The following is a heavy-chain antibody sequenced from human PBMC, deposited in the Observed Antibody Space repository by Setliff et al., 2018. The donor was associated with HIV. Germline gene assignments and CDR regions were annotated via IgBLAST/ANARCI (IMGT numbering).Heavy chain of an antibody. CDR1: GFSFSSFG. V-gene: IGHV3-23*01. CDR2: ISGSGGST. D-gene: IGHD6-13*01. Sequence: PGGSLRLSCAASGFSFSSFGMNWVRQAPGKGLEWVSGISGSGGSTYYADSVKGRFTISRDNSKDTLSLQMNSLRAEDTAIYYCVKDKGYSSLNWFDPWGQGTLVTVSS. J-gene: IGHJ5*02. CDR3: VKDKGYSSLNWFDP.